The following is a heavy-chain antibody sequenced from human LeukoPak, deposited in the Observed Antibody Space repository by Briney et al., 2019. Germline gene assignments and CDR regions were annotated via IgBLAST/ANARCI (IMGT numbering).Heavy chain of an antibody. CDR2: IYYSGST. D-gene: IGHD5-24*01. CDR3: ARGGYTGANRNAFDI. V-gene: IGHV4-39*07. CDR1: GVSISSSNSY. J-gene: IGHJ3*02. Sequence: SETLSLTCTVSGVSISSSNSYWGWIRQPPGKGLEWIGSIYYSGSTYYNPSLKSRVTISVDTSKNQFSLKLSSVTAADTAVYYCARGGYTGANRNAFDIWGQGTTVTVSS.